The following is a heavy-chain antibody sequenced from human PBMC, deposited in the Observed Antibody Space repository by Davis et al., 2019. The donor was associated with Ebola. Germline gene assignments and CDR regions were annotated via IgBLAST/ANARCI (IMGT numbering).Heavy chain of an antibody. V-gene: IGHV1-69*06. J-gene: IGHJ6*02. CDR3: ASPTTREALGWSAWGAYYYYGMDV. CDR2: IIPIFGTA. CDR1: GGTFSSYA. Sequence: AASVKVSCKASGGTFSSYAISWVRQAPGQGLEWMGGIIPIFGTANYAQKFQGRVTITADKSTSTAYMELSSLRSEDTAVYYCASPTTREALGWSAWGAYYYYGMDVWGQGTTVTVSS. D-gene: IGHD3-16*01.